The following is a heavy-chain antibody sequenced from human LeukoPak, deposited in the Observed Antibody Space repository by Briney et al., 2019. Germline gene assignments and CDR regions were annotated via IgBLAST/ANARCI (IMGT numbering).Heavy chain of an antibody. J-gene: IGHJ4*02. D-gene: IGHD3-22*01. V-gene: IGHV1-3*01. CDR1: GYSFTRYA. CDR2: INPGNDNT. CDR3: ARGISGYYPSFDY. Sequence: ASVTVSCKATGYSFTRYAIHWVRQAPGQGLEWMGWINPGNDNTKYSQKFQGRVTFTRDTSASTAYMELSSLRSEDTAVYYCARGISGYYPSFDYWGQGTLVTVSS.